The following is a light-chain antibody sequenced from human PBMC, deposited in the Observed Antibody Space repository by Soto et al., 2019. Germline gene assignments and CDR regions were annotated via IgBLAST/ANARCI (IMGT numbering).Light chain of an antibody. CDR3: TATDDRLTGPV. CDR2: DDS. V-gene: IGLV3-21*02. CDR1: YLGDKS. J-gene: IGLJ2*01. Sequence: SYELTQPPSLSVAPGQTARITCGGDYLGDKSVYWSQQKTGQAPVQVVYDDSDRPSGIPERFSGSNSGNTATLTISRVEAEDEADYYCTATDDRLTGPVFGGGTKLTVL.